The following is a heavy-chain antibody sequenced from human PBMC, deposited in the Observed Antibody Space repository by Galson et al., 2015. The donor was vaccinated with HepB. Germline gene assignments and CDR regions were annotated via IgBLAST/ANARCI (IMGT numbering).Heavy chain of an antibody. CDR2: ISAYNGNT. CDR3: ARVHCSGGSCYYYYGMDV. J-gene: IGHJ6*02. Sequence: SVKVSCKASGYTFTSYGISWVRQAPGQGLEWMGWISAYNGNTNYAQKLQGRVAMTTDTSTSTAYMELRSLRSDDTAVYYCARVHCSGGSCYYYYGMDVWGQGTTVTVSS. CDR1: GYTFTSYG. D-gene: IGHD2-15*01. V-gene: IGHV1-18*04.